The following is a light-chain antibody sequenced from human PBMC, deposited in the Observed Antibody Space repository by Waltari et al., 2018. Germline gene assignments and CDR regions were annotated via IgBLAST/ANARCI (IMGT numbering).Light chain of an antibody. Sequence: VLTQSPATLSLSPGERATLSCRASQSVSVNLAWYQQRPGQAPRLLIYSPSTRATGSPARFSGSGSGTEFTLTVSSLECEECACYYGQQSHNWPPLSVGGGTRGVIK. CDR1: QSVSVN. CDR3: QQSHNWPPLS. J-gene: IGKJ4*01. V-gene: IGKV3-15*01. CDR2: SPS.